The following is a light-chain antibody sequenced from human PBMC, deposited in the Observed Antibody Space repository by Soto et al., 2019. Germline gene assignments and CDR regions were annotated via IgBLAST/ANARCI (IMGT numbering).Light chain of an antibody. V-gene: IGLV2-23*01. CDR1: SSDVGSQNL. CDR2: EGS. Sequence: SVLTQPASVSGSPGQSITISCTGSSSDVGSQNLVSWYQQHPRKAPKLIIYEGSRRPSGVSNRFSGSQSGNTASLTVSGLQPEDEADYYCCSFAAGKAYVFGSGTKVT. CDR3: CSFAAGKAYV. J-gene: IGLJ1*01.